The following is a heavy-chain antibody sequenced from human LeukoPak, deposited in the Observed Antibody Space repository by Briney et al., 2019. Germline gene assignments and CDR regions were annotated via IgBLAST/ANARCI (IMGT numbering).Heavy chain of an antibody. CDR2: IYSGGST. V-gene: IGHV3-53*04. Sequence: GGSLRLSCAASGFTFSSYAMSWVRQAPGKGLEWVSVIYSGGSTYYADSVKGRFTISRHNSKNTLYLQMNSLRAEDTAVYYCARLNWNYAKNWFDPWGQGTLVTVSS. CDR1: GFTFSSYA. J-gene: IGHJ5*02. D-gene: IGHD1-7*01. CDR3: ARLNWNYAKNWFDP.